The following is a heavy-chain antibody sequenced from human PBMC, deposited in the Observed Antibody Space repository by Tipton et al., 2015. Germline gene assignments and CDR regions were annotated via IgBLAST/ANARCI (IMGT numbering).Heavy chain of an antibody. CDR2: IYSDGST. CDR3: TRHPIDYPFDY. CDR1: GASVGTSGYY. J-gene: IGHJ4*02. V-gene: IGHV4-39*01. D-gene: IGHD4-11*01. Sequence: TLSLTCTVSGASVGTSGYYWGWIRQPPGKGLEWISYIYSDGSTTHNPSLRSRVTMSVDTSKNHFSLKLTTVTAADTAMYYCTRHPIDYPFDYWGQGTLVTVSS.